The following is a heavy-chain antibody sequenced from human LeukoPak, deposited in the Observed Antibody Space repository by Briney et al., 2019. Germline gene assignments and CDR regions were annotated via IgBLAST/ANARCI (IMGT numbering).Heavy chain of an antibody. J-gene: IGHJ4*02. CDR2: IYTSGNTRDTST. V-gene: IGHV4-4*07. CDR3: AIDTFSSGWWDYSDY. D-gene: IGHD6-19*01. Sequence: SETLSLTCSVSGDSVSGFYWSWIRQPAGKGLEWIGRIYTSGNTRDTSTKYNPSLKSRVSMSVDTSKNRFSLKLRSVTAADTAIYYCAIDTFSSGWWDYSDYWGQGTLVTVSS. CDR1: GDSVSGFY.